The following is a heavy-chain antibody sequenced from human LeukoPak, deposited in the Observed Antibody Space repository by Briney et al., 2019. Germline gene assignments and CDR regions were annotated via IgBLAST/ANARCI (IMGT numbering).Heavy chain of an antibody. CDR1: GFIFSSYW. CDR3: ARSLWSGYYTDDAFDI. D-gene: IGHD3-3*01. Sequence: GGSLRLSCAASGFIFSSYWMSWVRQAPGKGLEWVANIKQDGSEKYYVDSVKGRFTISRDNAKNSLYLQTNSLRAEDTAVYYCARSLWSGYYTDDAFDIWGQGTMVTVSS. V-gene: IGHV3-7*01. CDR2: IKQDGSEK. J-gene: IGHJ3*02.